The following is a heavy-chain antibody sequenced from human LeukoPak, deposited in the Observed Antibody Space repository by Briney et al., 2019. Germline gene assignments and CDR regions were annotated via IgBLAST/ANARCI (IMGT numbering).Heavy chain of an antibody. V-gene: IGHV1-69*05. CDR2: IIPIFGTA. J-gene: IGHJ4*02. Sequence: SVKVSCKASGGTFSSYAISWVRQAPGQGLEWMGGIIPIFGTANYAQKFQGRVTITTDESTSTAYMELSSLRSEDTAVYYCARTYYYDSSGYLGAFDYWAREPWSPSPQ. CDR1: GGTFSSYA. D-gene: IGHD3-22*01. CDR3: ARTYYYDSSGYLGAFDY.